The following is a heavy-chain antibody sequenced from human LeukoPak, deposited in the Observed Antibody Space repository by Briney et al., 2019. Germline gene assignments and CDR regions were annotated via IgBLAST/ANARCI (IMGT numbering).Heavy chain of an antibody. Sequence: SETLSLTCTVSGASVTSASYWTWIRQPPGKGVEWIAHIYNGVNTNYNPSLKSRVTISVDTSKNQFSLRLNSVTAADTAVYYCARSRAFNSGAFDPWGQGSLVTVSS. V-gene: IGHV4-61*01. CDR3: ARSRAFNSGAFDP. CDR2: IYNGVNT. CDR1: GASVTSASY. J-gene: IGHJ5*02. D-gene: IGHD1-26*01.